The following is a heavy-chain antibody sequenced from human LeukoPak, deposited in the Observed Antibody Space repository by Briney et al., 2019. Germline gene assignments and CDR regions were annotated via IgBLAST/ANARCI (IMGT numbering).Heavy chain of an antibody. CDR3: ARMAGRTVDH. CDR2: ILPTGST. V-gene: IGHV4-30-2*01. CDR1: GASISTVGYS. J-gene: IGHJ4*02. D-gene: IGHD1-1*01. Sequence: PSETLSLTCAVSGASISTVGYSWSWIRQPPGKGLEWIGYILPTGSTSYNPSLKSRLTISLDRSNNQFSLRLNSVTAADTAVYYCARMAGRTVDHWGQGTLVTVSS.